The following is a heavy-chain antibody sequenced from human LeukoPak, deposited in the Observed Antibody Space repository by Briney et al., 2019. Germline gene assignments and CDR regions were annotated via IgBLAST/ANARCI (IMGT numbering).Heavy chain of an antibody. D-gene: IGHD5-18*01. CDR1: GFTFSNNA. CDR3: AKSAGTAMADSNYMDV. V-gene: IGHV3-23*01. Sequence: PGGSLRLSCAASGFTFSNNAMSWVRQAPGKGLQWVSVIGASGTATYYADSVKGRFTISRDNSKNTLYLQMNSLGAEDTAVYYCAKSAGTAMADSNYMDVWGKGTTVTVSS. CDR2: IGASGTAT. J-gene: IGHJ6*03.